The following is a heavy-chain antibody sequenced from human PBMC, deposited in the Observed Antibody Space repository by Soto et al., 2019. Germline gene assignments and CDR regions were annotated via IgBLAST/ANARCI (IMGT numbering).Heavy chain of an antibody. Sequence: VGSLRLSCAASGFTFSHYVLSWVRQAPGRGLEWVSSISGSGSSVYVADSVRGRFIMSRDLSTNTVSLQMSSLRVEDTAIYYCAKVRASYLSASYFYYGLDVWGQGTTVTVSS. D-gene: IGHD3-10*01. CDR1: GFTFSHYV. CDR2: ISGSGSSV. J-gene: IGHJ6*02. CDR3: AKVRASYLSASYFYYGLDV. V-gene: IGHV3-23*01.